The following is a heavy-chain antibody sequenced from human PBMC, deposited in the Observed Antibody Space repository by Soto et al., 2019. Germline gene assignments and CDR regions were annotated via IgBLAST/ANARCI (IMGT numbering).Heavy chain of an antibody. CDR3: ARAWAPIRTLAGY. CDR1: GFTFSSYA. J-gene: IGHJ4*02. V-gene: IGHV3-30-3*01. Sequence: QVQLVESGGGVVQPGRSLRLSCAASGFTFSSYAMHWVRQAPGKGLEWVAVISYDGSNKYYADSVKGRFTISRDNSKNTLYLQMNSLRAEDTAVYYCARAWAPIRTLAGYWGQGTLVTVSS. CDR2: ISYDGSNK. D-gene: IGHD6-19*01.